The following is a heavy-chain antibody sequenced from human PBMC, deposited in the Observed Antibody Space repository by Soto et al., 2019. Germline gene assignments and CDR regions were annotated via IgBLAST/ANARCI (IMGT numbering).Heavy chain of an antibody. CDR3: ARGEFLDY. Sequence: PGGSLRLSCAASGFTFSTYSMNWVRQAPGKGLEWVSSISSSSSYIYSADSVKGRFTISRDNAKNSLYLQMNSLRAEDTAVYYCARGEFLDYWGQGTLVTVSS. CDR1: GFTFSTYS. CDR2: ISSSSSYI. J-gene: IGHJ4*02. V-gene: IGHV3-21*01.